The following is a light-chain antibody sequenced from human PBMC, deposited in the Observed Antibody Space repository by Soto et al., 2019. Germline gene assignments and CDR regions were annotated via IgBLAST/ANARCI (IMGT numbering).Light chain of an antibody. Sequence: EIVLTQSPGTLSLSPGERATLSCRASQSVFNNHIGWYQQKPGQAPRRLIFGASFRATGIPDRFSGSGSGTEFTLTINSLQSEDFAVYYCQQYNNWPWTFGQGTKVDIK. J-gene: IGKJ1*01. CDR2: GAS. CDR1: QSVFNN. CDR3: QQYNNWPWT. V-gene: IGKV3D-15*01.